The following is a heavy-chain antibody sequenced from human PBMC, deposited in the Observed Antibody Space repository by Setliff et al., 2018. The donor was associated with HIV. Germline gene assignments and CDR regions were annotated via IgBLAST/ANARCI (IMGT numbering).Heavy chain of an antibody. D-gene: IGHD3-10*01. V-gene: IGHV1-3*01. CDR3: SRERITMIRGVNGDY. CDR2: INAGNDNT. CDR1: GYTFTTYA. J-gene: IGHJ4*02. Sequence: ASVKVSCKASGYTFTTYAMHWVRQAPGQRLEWMGWINAGNDNTKYSQKFQGRVTITADKSTSTAYMELSSLRSEDTAVYFCSRERITMIRGVNGDYWGQGTLVTVSS.